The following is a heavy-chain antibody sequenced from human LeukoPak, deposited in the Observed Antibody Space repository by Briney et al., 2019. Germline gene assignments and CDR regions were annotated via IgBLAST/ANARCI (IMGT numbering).Heavy chain of an antibody. D-gene: IGHD6-13*01. V-gene: IGHV3-53*01. Sequence: GGSLRLSCAASGFRVSTNYMGWVRQAPGKGLEWVSVLYSSGETYYADSVKGRFTISGDNSKNTLDLQMNSLRAEDTAVYYCANPGIAAAGREFDYWGQGTLVTVSS. CDR1: GFRVSTNY. CDR3: ANPGIAAAGREFDY. J-gene: IGHJ4*02. CDR2: LYSSGET.